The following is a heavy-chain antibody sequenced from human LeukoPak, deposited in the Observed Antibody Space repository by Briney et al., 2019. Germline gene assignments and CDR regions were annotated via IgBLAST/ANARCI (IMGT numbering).Heavy chain of an antibody. D-gene: IGHD2-2*01. CDR3: AKSGYQLLAGNWFDP. V-gene: IGHV3-30*18. J-gene: IGHJ5*02. Sequence: GGSLRLSCAASGFAFSTYGMHWVRQAPGKGLERVSVISYDGSNKNYADSVKGRFTISRDNSRNTLDLQMNSLRPEDTAVYYCAKSGYQLLAGNWFDPWGQGTLVTVSS. CDR2: ISYDGSNK. CDR1: GFAFSTYG.